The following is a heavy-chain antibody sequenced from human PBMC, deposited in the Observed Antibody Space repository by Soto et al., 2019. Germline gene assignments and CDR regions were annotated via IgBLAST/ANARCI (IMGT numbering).Heavy chain of an antibody. V-gene: IGHV1-69*12. CDR2: IIPIFGTA. J-gene: IGHJ6*02. CDR3: ARVLSCVYYYYRMVV. CDR1: GGTFSSYA. Sequence: QVQLVQSGAEVKKPGSSVKVSCKASGGTFSSYAIRWVRQAPGQGLEWMGGIIPIFGTANYAQKFQGRVTITGEEATSTAIMELSRLRSEDRAVYYCARVLSCVYYYYRMVVWGQGTTVTVSS.